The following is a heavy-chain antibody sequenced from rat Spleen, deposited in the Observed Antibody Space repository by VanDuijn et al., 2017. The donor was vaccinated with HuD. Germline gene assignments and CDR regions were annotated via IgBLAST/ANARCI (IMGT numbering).Heavy chain of an antibody. CDR3: ARRSRVYYGLLPLFDY. V-gene: IGHV5-25*01. CDR1: GFTFSSFP. J-gene: IGHJ2*01. CDR2: ISSGGGGT. Sequence: EVQLVESGGGLVQPGRSLKLSCAASGFTFSSFPMAWVRQAPKKGLEWVASISSGGGGTYYRDSVKGRFTISRDNAESTLYLQIDSLRSEDTATYFCARRSRVYYGLLPLFDYWGQGVMVTVSS. D-gene: IGHD1-6*01.